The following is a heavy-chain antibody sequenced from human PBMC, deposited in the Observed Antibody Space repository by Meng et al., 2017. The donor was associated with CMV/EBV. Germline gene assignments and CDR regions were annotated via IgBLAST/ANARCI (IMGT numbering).Heavy chain of an antibody. CDR3: ARASVNIGYCSSTSCYLYYYYGMDV. Sequence: SETLSLTCAVYGGSFSGYYWSWIRQPPGKGLEWIGEINHIGSTTYNPSLKSRVTISVDTSKNQFSLNLSSVTAADKAVYSCARASVNIGYCSSTSCYLYYYYGMDVWGQGTTVTVSS. V-gene: IGHV4-34*01. J-gene: IGHJ6*02. CDR1: GGSFSGYY. D-gene: IGHD2-2*01. CDR2: INHIGST.